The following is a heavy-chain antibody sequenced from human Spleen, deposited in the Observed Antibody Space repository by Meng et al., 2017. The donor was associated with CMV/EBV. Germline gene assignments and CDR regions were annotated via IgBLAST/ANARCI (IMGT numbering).Heavy chain of an antibody. CDR3: ARGLQTRTTIFGVVSHVPNYFDY. CDR2: IYYSGST. V-gene: IGHV4-39*07. CDR1: GGSISSSTYY. D-gene: IGHD3-3*01. J-gene: IGHJ4*02. Sequence: SETLSITCTVSGGSISSSTYYWGWIRQSPARGLEWIGNIYYSGSTYYNPSLKSRVTISVDTSKNQFSLKLSSVTAADTAVYYCARGLQTRTTIFGVVSHVPNYFDYWGQGNLVTVSS.